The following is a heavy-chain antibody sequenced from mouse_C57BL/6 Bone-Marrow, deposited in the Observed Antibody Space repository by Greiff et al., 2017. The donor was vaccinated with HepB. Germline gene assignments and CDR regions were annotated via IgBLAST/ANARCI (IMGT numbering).Heavy chain of an antibody. CDR3: TSYYGISP. V-gene: IGHV14-4*01. J-gene: IGHJ2*01. Sequence: EVMLVESGAELVRPGASVKLSCTASGFNIKDDYMHWVKQRPEQGLEWIGWIDPANGDTEYASKFQGKATITADKSSNTAYLQLSSLTSEDTAVYYCTSYYGISPGGQGTTLTVSS. CDR1: GFNIKDDY. CDR2: IDPANGDT. D-gene: IGHD1-1*01.